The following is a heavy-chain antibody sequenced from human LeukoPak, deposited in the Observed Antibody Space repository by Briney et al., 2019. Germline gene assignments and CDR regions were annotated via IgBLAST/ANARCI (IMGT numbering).Heavy chain of an antibody. D-gene: IGHD3-16*01. CDR3: ATERAGERPRPLLSYYYMDV. CDR1: GFTFRNYG. J-gene: IGHJ6*03. CDR2: IKQDGSEK. V-gene: IGHV3-7*01. Sequence: GGSLRLSCAASGFTFRNYGMSWVRQAPGKGLEWVANIKQDGSEKHYVDSVKGRFTISRDNAKNSLYLQMNSLRAEDTAVYYCATERAGERPRPLLSYYYMDVWGKGTTVTISS.